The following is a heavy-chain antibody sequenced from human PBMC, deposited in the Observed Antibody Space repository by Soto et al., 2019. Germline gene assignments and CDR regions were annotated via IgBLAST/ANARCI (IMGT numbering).Heavy chain of an antibody. CDR1: GLSFSSYG. Sequence: GVLRLPSAPSGLSFSSYGMGWVRQAPGKGLEWVSAISGSGGSTYYADSVKGRFTISRDNSKKTLNIQMNSLRAEDTAVYYCAKAIGSYDFEYWGHGSLVTVSS. CDR2: ISGSGGST. V-gene: IGHV3-23*01. J-gene: IGHJ4*01. CDR3: AKAIGSYDFEY. D-gene: IGHD5-18*01.